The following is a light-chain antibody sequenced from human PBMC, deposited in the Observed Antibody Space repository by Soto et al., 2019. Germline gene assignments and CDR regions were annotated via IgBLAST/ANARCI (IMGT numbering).Light chain of an antibody. CDR3: QQYGSSPWT. V-gene: IGKV3-20*01. CDR2: GAS. Sequence: EFVLTQSPGTLSLSPGERATLSCRASQSVSSSYLAWYQQKPGQAPRLLIYGASSRATGIPDRFSGSGSGTDFTLNISRLEPEDFAVYYCQQYGSSPWTFGQGTKVEIK. J-gene: IGKJ1*01. CDR1: QSVSSSY.